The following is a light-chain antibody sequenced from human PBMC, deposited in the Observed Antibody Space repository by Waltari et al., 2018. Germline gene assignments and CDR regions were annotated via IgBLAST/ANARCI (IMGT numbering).Light chain of an antibody. CDR3: QTGGHGTWV. J-gene: IGLJ3*02. CDR2: VNSDGSH. V-gene: IGLV4-69*01. CDR1: SRHSSNV. Sequence: QLVLTQSPSASASLGAPVKLTCTLSSRHSSNVIAWLPQRPEKGPRYLMQVNSDGSHNKGDEIPDRFSGASSGAERYLTISSLQSEDEGDYYCQTGGHGTWVFGGGTKLTVL.